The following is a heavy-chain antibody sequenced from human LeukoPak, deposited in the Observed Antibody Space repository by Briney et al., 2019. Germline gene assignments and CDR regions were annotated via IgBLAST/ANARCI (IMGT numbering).Heavy chain of an antibody. CDR1: GFTFSNYA. D-gene: IGHD2-2*03. J-gene: IGHJ6*02. CDR2: ISYDGSNK. Sequence: GRSLRLSCAASGFTFSNYAMHWVRQAPGKGLEWVAVISYDGSNKYYADSVKGRFTISRDNSKNTLYLQMNSLRAEDTAVYYCARDVVDIVVVPAAAFDYYGMDVWGQGTTVTVSS. CDR3: ARDVVDIVVVPAAAFDYYGMDV. V-gene: IGHV3-30-3*01.